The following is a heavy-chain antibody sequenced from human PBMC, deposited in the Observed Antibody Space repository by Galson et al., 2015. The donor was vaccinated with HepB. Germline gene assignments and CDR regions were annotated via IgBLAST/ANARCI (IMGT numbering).Heavy chain of an antibody. Sequence: QSGAEVKKPGESLKISCKASGYSFTSYWIGWVRQMPGKGLEWMGIIYPGDSNTKYNPSFQGQVTISADRSISTAYLQLNNLKASDTAMYYCARGGGGFVVVAFDFWGQGTLVTVSS. CDR3: ARGGGGFVVVAFDF. V-gene: IGHV5-51*01. CDR1: GYSFTSYW. J-gene: IGHJ4*02. CDR2: IYPGDSNT. D-gene: IGHD2-2*01.